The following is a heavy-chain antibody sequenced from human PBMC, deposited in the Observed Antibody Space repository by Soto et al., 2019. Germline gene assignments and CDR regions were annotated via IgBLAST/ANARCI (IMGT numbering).Heavy chain of an antibody. J-gene: IGHJ6*02. Sequence: QVQLVESGGGVVQPGRSLRLSCAASGFTFSSYAMHWVRQAPGKGLEWVAVISYDGSNKYYADSVKGRFTISRDNSKNTLYLQMNSLRAEYTAVYYCAREDTVPAAMYYYYYGMDVWGQGTTVTVSS. D-gene: IGHD2-2*01. CDR1: GFTFSSYA. V-gene: IGHV3-30-3*01. CDR3: AREDTVPAAMYYYYYGMDV. CDR2: ISYDGSNK.